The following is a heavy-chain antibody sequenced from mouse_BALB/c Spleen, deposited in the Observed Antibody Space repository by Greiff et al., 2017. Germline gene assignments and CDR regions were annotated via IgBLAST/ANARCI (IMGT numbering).Heavy chain of an antibody. Sequence: EVMLVESGAELVKPGASVKLSCTASGFNIKDTYMHWVKQRPEQGLEWIGRIDPANGNTKYDPKFQGKATITADTSSNTAYLQLSSLTSEDTAVYYCARSHGAIGYPAWFAYWGQGTLVTVSA. D-gene: IGHD2-2*01. CDR2: IDPANGNT. CDR3: ARSHGAIGYPAWFAY. J-gene: IGHJ3*01. V-gene: IGHV14-3*02. CDR1: GFNIKDTY.